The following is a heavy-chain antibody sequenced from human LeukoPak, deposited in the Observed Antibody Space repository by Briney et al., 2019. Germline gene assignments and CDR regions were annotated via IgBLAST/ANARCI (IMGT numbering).Heavy chain of an antibody. CDR3: ARDWYHAIDY. V-gene: IGHV3-74*03. CDR1: GFSFSTTW. Sequence: GGSLRLSCAASGFSFSTTWMHWVRQPPGQGLVWVARITNDGTSISYAESVKGRFTISRDNAKNTLYLQMNSLRVDDTAVYYCARDWYHAIDYWGQGTLVTVSS. D-gene: IGHD2-2*01. J-gene: IGHJ4*02. CDR2: ITNDGTSI.